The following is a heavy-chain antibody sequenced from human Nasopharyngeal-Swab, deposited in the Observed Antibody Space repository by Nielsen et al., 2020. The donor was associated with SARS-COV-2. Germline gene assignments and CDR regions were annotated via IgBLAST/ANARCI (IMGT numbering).Heavy chain of an antibody. CDR3: ARQQWLVENYYYGMDV. CDR1: GYSFTSYW. V-gene: IGHV5-51*01. J-gene: IGHJ6*02. CDR2: IYPGDSDT. D-gene: IGHD6-19*01. Sequence: GESLKISCKGSGYSFTSYWIGWVRQMSGKGLEWMGIIYPGDSDTRYSPSFQGQVTISADKSISTAYLQWSSLKASDTAMYYCARQQWLVENYYYGMDVWGQGTTVTVSS.